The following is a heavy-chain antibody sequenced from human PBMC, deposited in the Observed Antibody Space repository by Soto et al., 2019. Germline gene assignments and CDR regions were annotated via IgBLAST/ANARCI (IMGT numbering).Heavy chain of an antibody. J-gene: IGHJ6*02. Sequence: EVQLVESGGGLVQPGGSLRLSCGASGFTFSDHYMDWVRQAPGKGLEWVGRTRNKDHSYTTEYAASVKGRFTISRDDSKNPLYLQMNSLKSVDTALYYCARAWLSGLGGMDVWGQGTTVTVS. CDR3: ARAWLSGLGGMDV. CDR1: GFTFSDHY. V-gene: IGHV3-72*01. CDR2: TRNKDHSYTT. D-gene: IGHD3-22*01.